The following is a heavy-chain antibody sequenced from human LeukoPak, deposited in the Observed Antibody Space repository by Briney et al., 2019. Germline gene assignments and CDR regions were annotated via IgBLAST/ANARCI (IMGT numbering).Heavy chain of an antibody. Sequence: GGSLRLSCAASGFTFSSYWMHWLRQVPGKGLVWVARISSDESSTTYADSVKGRFTISRDNAKNTLYLRMNSLRVEDTAVYYCARVYSSGWYRFDYWGQGTLVIVSS. CDR3: ARVYSSGWYRFDY. J-gene: IGHJ4*02. D-gene: IGHD6-19*01. CDR1: GFTFSSYW. V-gene: IGHV3-74*01. CDR2: ISSDESST.